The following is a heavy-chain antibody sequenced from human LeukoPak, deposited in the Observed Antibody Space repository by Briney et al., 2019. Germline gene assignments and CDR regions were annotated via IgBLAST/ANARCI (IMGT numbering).Heavy chain of an antibody. D-gene: IGHD3-10*01. J-gene: IGHJ4*02. CDR3: ARGSIGAPHHFDY. Sequence: ASVKVSCKASGYTFTSYSMNWVRQAPGQGLEWVGWINTNTGNPTYAQGFTGRFVFSLDTSVSTAYLQISSLKAEDTAVYYCARGSIGAPHHFDYWGQGTLVTVSS. CDR1: GYTFTSYS. V-gene: IGHV7-4-1*02. CDR2: INTNTGNP.